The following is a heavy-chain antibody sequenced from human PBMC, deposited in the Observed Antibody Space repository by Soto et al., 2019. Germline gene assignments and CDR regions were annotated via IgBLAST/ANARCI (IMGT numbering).Heavy chain of an antibody. V-gene: IGHV4-34*01. CDR1: GGSFSGYY. D-gene: IGHD3-9*01. J-gene: IGHJ6*02. Sequence: SETLSLTCAVYGGSFSGYYWSWIRQPPGKGLEWIGEINHSGSTNYNPSLKSRVTISVDTSKNQFSLKLSSVTAADTAVYYCAREVEYFDWFVHYYYGMDVWGQGTTVTVSS. CDR2: INHSGST. CDR3: AREVEYFDWFVHYYYGMDV.